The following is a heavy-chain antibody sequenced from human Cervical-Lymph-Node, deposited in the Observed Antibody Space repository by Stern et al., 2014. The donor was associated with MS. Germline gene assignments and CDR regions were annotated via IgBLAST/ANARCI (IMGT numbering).Heavy chain of an antibody. D-gene: IGHD3-3*01. CDR1: GLTFSNYG. Sequence: QVQLVESGGGVVQPGRSLRLSCAASGLTFSNYGMHWVRQAPGKGLEWVAIISKDGTNQYYADSVKGRFTICRDYFKNTLYLQMNSLRTEDTAVYYCAKDHRAEYDFWSGYSFGMDVWGQGTTVTVSS. CDR2: ISKDGTNQ. CDR3: AKDHRAEYDFWSGYSFGMDV. J-gene: IGHJ6*02. V-gene: IGHV3-30*18.